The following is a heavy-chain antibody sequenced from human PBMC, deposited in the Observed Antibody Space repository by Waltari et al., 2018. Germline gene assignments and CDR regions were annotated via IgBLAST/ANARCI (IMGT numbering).Heavy chain of an antibody. D-gene: IGHD2-2*01. CDR1: GDSITNNLYY. V-gene: IGHV4-39*01. CDR2: FYYGGNT. Sequence: QLQVQESGPGLVKPPETLSLTCTVSGDSITNNLYYWGWIRQPPGKGLEWIGSFYYGGNTYYNPSIKSRVTLSVCASKTQFSLEVTSVPAADTAVYSGAGFCSNTICDATVDYWGQGTLGTVSS. J-gene: IGHJ4*02. CDR3: AGFCSNTICDATVDY.